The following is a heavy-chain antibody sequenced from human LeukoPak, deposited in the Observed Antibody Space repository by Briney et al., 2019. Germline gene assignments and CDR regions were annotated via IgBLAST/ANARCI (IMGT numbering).Heavy chain of an antibody. D-gene: IGHD3-22*01. CDR3: ARGAVVAFDY. Sequence: SETLSLTCSVSGGSIRSDYWSWIRQPPGKGLEWIGYVHHTGTTNYNPSLKSRVTMSVDTSKNQFSLKLSSVTAADTAVYYCARGAVVAFDYWGQGTLVTVSS. J-gene: IGHJ4*02. CDR2: VHHTGTT. CDR1: GGSIRSDY. V-gene: IGHV4-59*12.